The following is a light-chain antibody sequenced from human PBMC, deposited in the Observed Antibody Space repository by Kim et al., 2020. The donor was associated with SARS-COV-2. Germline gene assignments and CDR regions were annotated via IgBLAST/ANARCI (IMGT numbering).Light chain of an antibody. CDR2: ANN. CDR3: QSYDSSLSIYV. V-gene: IGLV1-40*01. CDR1: GSNIGAGYD. Sequence: RVTISCTGSGSNIGAGYDVHWYQRLPGAAPKLLIYANNNRPSGVPDRFSGSKSGTSASLAITGLQAEDEADYYCQSYDSSLSIYVFGSGTKVTVL. J-gene: IGLJ1*01.